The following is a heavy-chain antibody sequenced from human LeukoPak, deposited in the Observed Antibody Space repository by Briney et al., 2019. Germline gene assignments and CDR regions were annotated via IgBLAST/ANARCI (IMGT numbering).Heavy chain of an antibody. Sequence: PSETLSLTCTVSGGSINTNNYYWGWIRQAPGKGLEWIGSIYYSGSTYYNPSLKSRVTISVDTSKNQFSLKLSSVTAADTAVYYCARDRYGSHWGQGTMVTVSS. V-gene: IGHV4-39*07. CDR2: IYYSGST. D-gene: IGHD3-9*01. CDR1: GGSINTNNYY. CDR3: ARDRYGSH. J-gene: IGHJ3*01.